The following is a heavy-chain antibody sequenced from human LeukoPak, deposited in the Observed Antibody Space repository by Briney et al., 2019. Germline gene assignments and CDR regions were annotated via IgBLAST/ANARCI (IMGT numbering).Heavy chain of an antibody. V-gene: IGHV1-69*13. D-gene: IGHD2-2*01. CDR1: GGTFSSYG. Sequence: SVKVSCKASGGTFSSYGISWVRQAPGQGLEWMGGIIPIFGTANYAQKFQGRVTITADESTSTAYMELSSLRSEDTAVYYCARDLDEVSVVPAANDAFDIWGQGTMVIVSS. CDR2: IIPIFGTA. CDR3: ARDLDEVSVVPAANDAFDI. J-gene: IGHJ3*02.